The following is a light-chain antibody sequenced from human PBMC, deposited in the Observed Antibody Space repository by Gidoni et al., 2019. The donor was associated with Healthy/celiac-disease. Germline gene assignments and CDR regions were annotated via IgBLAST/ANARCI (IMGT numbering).Light chain of an antibody. CDR2: AAS. Sequence: DIQITYSPSSLSASVGDRVTITCRASQSISSHLNWYQQKPGKAPKLLIYAASSLQSGVPSRFSGSGSGTDFTLTISSLQPEDFAAYYCQQSFSTPHTFXQXTKVEIK. J-gene: IGKJ1*01. V-gene: IGKV1-39*01. CDR1: QSISSH. CDR3: QQSFSTPHT.